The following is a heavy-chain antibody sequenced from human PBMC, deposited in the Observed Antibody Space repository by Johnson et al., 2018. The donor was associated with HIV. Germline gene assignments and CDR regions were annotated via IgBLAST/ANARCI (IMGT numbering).Heavy chain of an antibody. V-gene: IGHV3-7*01. CDR3: VVGVTRRAFDF. CDR1: GFTVSSNY. CDR2: IKQDGSDK. Sequence: VQLVESGGGVVQPGVSLRLSCAASGFTVSSNYMSWVRQAPGKGLEWVANIKQDGSDKYYVDSVKGRFTISRDNANNSLYLQMNSLRAEDTAVYYCVVGVTRRAFDFWGQGTMVTVSS. J-gene: IGHJ3*01. D-gene: IGHD2-21*02.